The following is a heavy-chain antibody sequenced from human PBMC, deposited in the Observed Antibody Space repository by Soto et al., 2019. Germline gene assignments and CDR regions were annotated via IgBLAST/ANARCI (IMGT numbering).Heavy chain of an antibody. CDR3: TMGLLWFGAY. Sequence: GGSLRLSFAASGFTFSGSGMHWVRQASGKGLEWVGRIRSKANSYATAYAASVKGRFTISRDDSKNTAYLQMNSLKTEDTAVYYCTMGLLWFGAYWGQGTLVTVSS. CDR2: IRSKANSYAT. CDR1: GFTFSGSG. V-gene: IGHV3-73*01. J-gene: IGHJ4*02. D-gene: IGHD3-10*01.